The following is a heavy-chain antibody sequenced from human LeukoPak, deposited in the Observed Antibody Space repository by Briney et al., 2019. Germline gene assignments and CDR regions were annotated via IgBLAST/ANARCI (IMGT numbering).Heavy chain of an antibody. D-gene: IGHD6-19*01. CDR1: GYTFTCYY. V-gene: IGHV1-2*02. CDR2: INPNSGDT. J-gene: IGHJ5*02. Sequence: SVKVSCKASGYTFTCYYIHRVRQAPGQGREWMGWINPNSGDTTSAQRFQGRVTMTRDTSLNTAYMELSRLTSDDTAVYYCARVPGYSSDKRSLSWFDPWGQGSLVTASS. CDR3: ARVPGYSSDKRSLSWFDP.